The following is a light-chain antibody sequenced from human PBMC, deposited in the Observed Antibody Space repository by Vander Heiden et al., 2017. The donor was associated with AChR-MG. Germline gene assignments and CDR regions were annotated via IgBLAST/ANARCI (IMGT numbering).Light chain of an antibody. V-gene: IGLV1-47*01. J-gene: IGLJ3*02. Sequence: SVLTQPPSASGTPGQRVTISCSGSSSNIGSNYVYWYQQLPGTAPKLLIYRNSQRPSGVPDRFSGPKSGTSASLAISGLRSEDEADYYCAAWDDSLSGVFGGGTKLTVL. CDR3: AAWDDSLSGV. CDR1: SSNIGSNY. CDR2: RNS.